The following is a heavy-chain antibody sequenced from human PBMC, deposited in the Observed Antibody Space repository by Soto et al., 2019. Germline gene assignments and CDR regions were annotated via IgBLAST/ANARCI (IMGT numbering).Heavy chain of an antibody. D-gene: IGHD5-18*01. Sequence: QVQLVQSGAEVKKPGSSVKVSCKASGGTFSSYAISWVRQAPGQGLEWMGGIIPIFGTANYAQKFQGRVTITADESTSTAYMELSGLRSEDTAVYYCARGHVDTAMAPYGMDVWGQGTTVTVSS. CDR2: IIPIFGTA. V-gene: IGHV1-69*01. CDR1: GGTFSSYA. J-gene: IGHJ6*02. CDR3: ARGHVDTAMAPYGMDV.